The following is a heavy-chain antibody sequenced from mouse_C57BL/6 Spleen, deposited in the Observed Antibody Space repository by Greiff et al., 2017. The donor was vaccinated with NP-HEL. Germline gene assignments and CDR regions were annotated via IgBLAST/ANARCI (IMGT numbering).Heavy chain of an antibody. V-gene: IGHV1-55*01. CDR3: ARKLRSYAMDY. CDR1: GYAFSSSW. CDR2: IYPGSGST. J-gene: IGHJ4*01. Sequence: QVQLKESGPELVKPGASVKISCKASGYAFSSSWMNWVKQRPGQGLEWIGDIYPGSGSTNYNEKFKSKATLTVDTSSSTAYMQLSSLTSEDSAVYYCARKLRSYAMDYWGQGTSVTVSS. D-gene: IGHD1-1*01.